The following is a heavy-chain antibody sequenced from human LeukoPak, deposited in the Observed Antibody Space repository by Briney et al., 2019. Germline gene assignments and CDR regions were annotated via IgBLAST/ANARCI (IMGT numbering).Heavy chain of an antibody. V-gene: IGHV4-61*02. Sequence: SETLSLTCTVSGGSISSGSYYWSWIRQPAGKGLEWIGRIYTSGSTNYNPSLKSRVTISVDTSKNQFSLKLSSVTAADTAVYYCTRESPTCFDYWGQGTLVTVSS. CDR2: IYTSGST. J-gene: IGHJ4*02. CDR1: GGSISSGSYY. CDR3: TRESPTCFDY.